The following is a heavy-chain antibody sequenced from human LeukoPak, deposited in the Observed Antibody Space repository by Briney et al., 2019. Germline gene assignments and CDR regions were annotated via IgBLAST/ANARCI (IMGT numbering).Heavy chain of an antibody. V-gene: IGHV4-4*07. D-gene: IGHD5-12*01. CDR1: GDSISSQY. Sequence: SETLSLTCTVSGDSISSQYWSCIRQPAGKGLEWIGRLYSSESTNFNPSLKSRGTISVDKSKNQFSLKLSSVTAADTAVYYCARDGRDNSGYETCAFAIRGQGTMVIVSS. CDR2: LYSSEST. CDR3: ARDGRDNSGYETCAFAI. J-gene: IGHJ3*02.